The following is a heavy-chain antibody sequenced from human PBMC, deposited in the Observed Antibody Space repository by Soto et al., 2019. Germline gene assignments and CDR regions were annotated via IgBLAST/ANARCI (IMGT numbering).Heavy chain of an antibody. V-gene: IGHV4-39*01. CDR1: GGSISSSSYY. CDR3: ARHVALYYYGDYDLYWFDP. Sequence: SETLSLTCTVSGGSISSSSYYWGWIRQPPGKGLEWIGSIYYSGSTYYNPSLKSRVTISVDTSKNQFSLKLSSVTAADTAVYYCARHVALYYYGDYDLYWFDPWGQGTLVTVSS. J-gene: IGHJ5*02. D-gene: IGHD4-17*01. CDR2: IYYSGST.